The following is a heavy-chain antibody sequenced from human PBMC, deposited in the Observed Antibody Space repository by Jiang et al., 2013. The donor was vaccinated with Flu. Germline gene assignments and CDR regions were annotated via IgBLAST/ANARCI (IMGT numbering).Heavy chain of an antibody. Sequence: GDSVSSNRATWHWMRQSPSGGLEWLGRTYYKSRWYYDYAVSVKSRIAINPDTSKNQFSLQLNSVTPEDTAVYYCARGGTGTFDYWGQGSLVTVSS. CDR3: ARGGTGTFDY. J-gene: IGHJ4*02. CDR2: TYYKSRWYY. CDR1: GDSVSSNRAT. V-gene: IGHV6-1*01. D-gene: IGHD3/OR15-3a*01.